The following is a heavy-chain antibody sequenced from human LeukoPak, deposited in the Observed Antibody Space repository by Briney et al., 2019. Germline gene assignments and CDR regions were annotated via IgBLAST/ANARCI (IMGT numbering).Heavy chain of an antibody. J-gene: IGHJ4*02. CDR3: ARDGIAVAGTDYFDY. Sequence: SETLSLTCAVSGGSISSSNWWSWVRQPPGKGLEWIGSIYHSGSTYYNPSLKSRVTISVDTSKNQFSLKLSSVTAADTAVYYCARDGIAVAGTDYFDYWGQGTLVTVSS. CDR1: GGSISSSNW. D-gene: IGHD6-19*01. V-gene: IGHV4-4*02. CDR2: IYHSGST.